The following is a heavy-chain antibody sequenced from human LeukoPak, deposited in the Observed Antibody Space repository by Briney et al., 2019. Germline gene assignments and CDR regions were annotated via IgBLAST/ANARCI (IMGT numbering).Heavy chain of an antibody. CDR1: GFTFSTYS. CDR2: ISSSSNYI. CDR3: ARDMTTATTCYLEH. J-gene: IGHJ1*01. Sequence: GGSLRLSCAASGFTFSTYSMNWVRQAPGKGLDWVSSISSSSNYIYYADSVKGRFSISRDDAKNLLFLQMNGLRVEDTAVYYCARDMTTATTCYLEHWGQGTLVTVSS. V-gene: IGHV3-21*06. D-gene: IGHD4-17*01.